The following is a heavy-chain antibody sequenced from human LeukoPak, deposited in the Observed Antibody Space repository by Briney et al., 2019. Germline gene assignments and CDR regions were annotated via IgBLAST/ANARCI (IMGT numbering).Heavy chain of an antibody. CDR1: GLTVSTNY. CDR3: AKTTVTTGELDY. V-gene: IGHV3-66*01. D-gene: IGHD4-17*01. Sequence: PGGSLRLSCAASGLTVSTNYMTWVRRAPGEGLEWVSLISGGGRTYSADSVKGRFTISRDISNNTLYLQMNSLRAEDTAVYYCAKTTVTTGELDYWGQGTLVTVSS. CDR2: ISGGGRT. J-gene: IGHJ4*02.